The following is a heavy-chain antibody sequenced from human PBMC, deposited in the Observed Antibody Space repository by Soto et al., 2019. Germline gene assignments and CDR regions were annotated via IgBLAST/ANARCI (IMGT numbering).Heavy chain of an antibody. CDR2: IRPYNGNT. J-gene: IGHJ3*02. Sequence: QVQLVQSGAEVKKPGASVKVSCKASDYNFISYGISWLRQAPGQGLEWKGWIRPYNGNTNYAKKFQGTVTMTTDTSTSTDYMELTSLRADDTAVYYCARDGITGPVVDAFDIWGQGTVVTVSS. D-gene: IGHD2-8*02. CDR3: ARDGITGPVVDAFDI. CDR1: DYNFISYG. V-gene: IGHV1-18*01.